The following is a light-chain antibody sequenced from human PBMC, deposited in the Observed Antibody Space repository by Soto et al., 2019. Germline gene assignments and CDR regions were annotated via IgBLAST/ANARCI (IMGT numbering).Light chain of an antibody. CDR3: CSYTTTSTFV. Sequence: QSALTQPASVSGSPGQSITISCTGTSSDVGGYNYVSWYQQHPGKVPKLMIFEVFRRPSGISNSFSGSKSGNTASLTISGLQAEDEADYYCCSYTTTSTFVFGGGTKVTVL. CDR2: EVF. J-gene: IGLJ2*01. V-gene: IGLV2-14*01. CDR1: SSDVGGYNY.